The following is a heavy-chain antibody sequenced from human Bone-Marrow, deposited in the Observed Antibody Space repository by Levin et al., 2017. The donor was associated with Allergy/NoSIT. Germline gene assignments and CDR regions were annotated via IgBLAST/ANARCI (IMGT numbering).Heavy chain of an antibody. CDR3: ARLRAWEYYFDY. Sequence: SCTVSGGSISSGDYYWSWIRQPPGKGLEWIGYIVYSGTTYYNPSLKSRVTISVDTSNNQSSLSLNSVTAADTAVYYCARLRAWEYYFDYWGQGTLVTVSS. D-gene: IGHD1-26*01. CDR2: IVYSGTT. CDR1: GGSISSGDYY. V-gene: IGHV4-30-4*01. J-gene: IGHJ4*02.